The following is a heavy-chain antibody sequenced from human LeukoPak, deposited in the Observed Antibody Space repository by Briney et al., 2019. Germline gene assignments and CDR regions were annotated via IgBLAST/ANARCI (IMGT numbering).Heavy chain of an antibody. D-gene: IGHD6-19*01. Sequence: PSETLSLACTVSGGSISSYYWSWIRQPPGKGLEWIGYIYYSGSTNYNPSLKSRVTISVDTSKNQFSLKLSSVTAADTAVYYCARAVADAFDIWGQGTMVTVSS. CDR3: ARAVADAFDI. J-gene: IGHJ3*02. CDR2: IYYSGST. V-gene: IGHV4-59*08. CDR1: GGSISSYY.